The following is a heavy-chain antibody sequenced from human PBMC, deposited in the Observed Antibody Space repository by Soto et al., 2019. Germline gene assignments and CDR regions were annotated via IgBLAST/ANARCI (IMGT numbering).Heavy chain of an antibody. Sequence: QVQLVESGGGVVQPGRSLRLSCAASGFTFSSYAMHWVRQAPGKGLEWVAVISYDGSNKYYADSVKGRFTISRDNSKNTLYRQMNSLRAEDTAVYYCARDGGARPRGGSYFLDYWGQGTLVTVSS. V-gene: IGHV3-30-3*01. CDR3: ARDGGARPRGGSYFLDY. J-gene: IGHJ4*02. CDR1: GFTFSSYA. CDR2: ISYDGSNK. D-gene: IGHD1-26*01.